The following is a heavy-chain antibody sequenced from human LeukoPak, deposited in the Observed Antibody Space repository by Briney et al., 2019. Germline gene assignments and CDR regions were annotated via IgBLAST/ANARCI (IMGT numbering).Heavy chain of an antibody. CDR2: IYYTGST. D-gene: IGHD6-19*01. V-gene: IGHV4-59*01. CDR1: GGSISTYY. J-gene: IGHJ4*02. Sequence: SETLSLTCTVSGGSISTYYWSWIRQPPGKGLEWIGYIYYTGSTSYNPSLKSRVTMSLDASKNQFSLELNSVTPADTAVYYCAREAHPFSGWYLYYFDYWGQGTLVTVSS. CDR3: AREAHPFSGWYLYYFDY.